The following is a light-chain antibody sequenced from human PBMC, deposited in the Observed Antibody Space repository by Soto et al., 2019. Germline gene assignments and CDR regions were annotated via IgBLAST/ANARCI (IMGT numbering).Light chain of an antibody. CDR2: EVS. Sequence: QSALTQPASVSGSPGQSITISCTGTTSDVGSYNLVSWYQQYPGKAPKRMIFEVSKRPSGVSNRFSGSKSGNTASLTISGLQSEDEAYYYCYSYAGSGSAVFGGGTKLTVL. CDR3: YSYAGSGSAV. CDR1: TSDVGSYNL. J-gene: IGLJ2*01. V-gene: IGLV2-23*02.